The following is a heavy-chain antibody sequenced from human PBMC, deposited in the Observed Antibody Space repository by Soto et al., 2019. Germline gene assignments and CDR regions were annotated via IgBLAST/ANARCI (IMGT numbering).Heavy chain of an antibody. CDR3: ANNSQYCSGGSCYAY. Sequence: VKVSCKASGGTFGRYSISWVRQAPGQGLEWMGGTIPIFSVTNYAQKYQGRVTIIADASTKTAYMELTSLTPDDTAVYYCANNSQYCSGGSCYAYWGQGTLVTVSS. J-gene: IGHJ4*02. D-gene: IGHD2-15*01. V-gene: IGHV1-69*13. CDR2: TIPIFSVT. CDR1: GGTFGRYS.